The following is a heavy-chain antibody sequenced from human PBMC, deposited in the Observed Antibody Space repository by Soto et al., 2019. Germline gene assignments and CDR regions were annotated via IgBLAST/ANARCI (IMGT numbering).Heavy chain of an antibody. CDR2: INPSGGST. Sequence: QVHLVQSGAAVKKPGASVKVSCKASGYTFTSNYMHWVRQAPGQGLEWMGIINPSGGSTSYPQKFQGRVTMTRDTSTSTVSMELSSLRSEDTAVYYCARDTRVGQLLYRPFDYWGQGTLVTVSS. CDR3: ARDTRVGQLLYRPFDY. D-gene: IGHD3-10*01. J-gene: IGHJ4*02. CDR1: GYTFTSNY. V-gene: IGHV1-46*01.